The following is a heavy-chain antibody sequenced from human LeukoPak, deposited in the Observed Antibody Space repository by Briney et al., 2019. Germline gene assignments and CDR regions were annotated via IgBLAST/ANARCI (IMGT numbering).Heavy chain of an antibody. Sequence: PSETLSLTCAVSGYSISSGYYWGWIRQPPGKGLEWIGSIYHSGSTYYNPSLKSRVTISVDTSKNQFSLKLSSVTAADTAVYYCTGDYGDHLDYWGQGTLVTVSS. V-gene: IGHV4-38-2*01. CDR1: GYSISSGYY. CDR3: TGDYGDHLDY. CDR2: IYHSGST. D-gene: IGHD4-17*01. J-gene: IGHJ4*02.